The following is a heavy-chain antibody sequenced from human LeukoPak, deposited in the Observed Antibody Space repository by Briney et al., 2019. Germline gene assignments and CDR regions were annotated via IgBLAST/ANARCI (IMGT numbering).Heavy chain of an antibody. Sequence: PGGSLRLSCAASGFTFSRYWMSWVRQAPGKGLEWVANIKQDGSEKYYVDSVKGRFTISRDNAKNSLYLQMSSLRAEDTAVYYCARLIVGAIDSWGQGTLVTVSS. J-gene: IGHJ4*02. D-gene: IGHD1-26*01. V-gene: IGHV3-7*01. CDR1: GFTFSRYW. CDR2: IKQDGSEK. CDR3: ARLIVGAIDS.